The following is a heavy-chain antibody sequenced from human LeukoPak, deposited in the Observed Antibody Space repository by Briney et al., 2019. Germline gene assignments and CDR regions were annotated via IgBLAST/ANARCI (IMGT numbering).Heavy chain of an antibody. CDR2: ITGSGRGT. CDR3: SKDPNGDYVGAFDM. D-gene: IGHD4-17*01. CDR1: GLTFSNYT. V-gene: IGHV3-23*01. J-gene: IGHJ3*02. Sequence: QPGGSLTLSCTASGLTFSNYTTTWVRQAPGKGLEWVSSITGSGRGTYYADSVKGRFSVSRDNSQSTVFLHMNSLRADDTALYYCSKDPNGDYVGAFDMWGPGTMVTVSS.